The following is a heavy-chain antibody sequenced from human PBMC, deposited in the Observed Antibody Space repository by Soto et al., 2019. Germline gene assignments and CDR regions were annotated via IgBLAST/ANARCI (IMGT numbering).Heavy chain of an antibody. CDR2: TYYRSKWYN. J-gene: IGHJ4*02. D-gene: IGHD3-3*01. V-gene: IGHV6-1*01. CDR1: GDSVSSNSAA. CDR3: ARDGPWSGYYHSYYFEY. Sequence: SQTLSLTCAISGDSVSSNSAAWNWIRQSPSRGLEWLGRTYYRSKWYNDYAVSVKSRITINPDTSKNQFSLQLNSVTPEDTAVYYCARDGPWSGYYHSYYFEYWGQGTLVTVSS.